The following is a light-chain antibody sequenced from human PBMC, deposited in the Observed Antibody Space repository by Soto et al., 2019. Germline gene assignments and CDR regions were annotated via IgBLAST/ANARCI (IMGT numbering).Light chain of an antibody. Sequence: QSLRKQPRSASGTPGQRTTISCSGSSSNIGDNPVNWYQQPPGAAPKLLIYINDQRPSVVPDRFSGSKSGTSASRAISGLQPEDEADYYCAAWEDSLNALFGTGTKVTVL. CDR2: IND. CDR3: AAWEDSLNAL. J-gene: IGLJ1*01. CDR1: SSNIGDNP. V-gene: IGLV1-44*01.